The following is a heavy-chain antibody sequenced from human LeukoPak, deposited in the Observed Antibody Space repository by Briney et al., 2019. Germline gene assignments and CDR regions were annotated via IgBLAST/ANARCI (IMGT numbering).Heavy chain of an antibody. J-gene: IGHJ6*03. CDR3: ARDALDIVVVPAASYYYYMDV. CDR1: GFTFSSYW. D-gene: IGHD2-2*03. CDR2: IKQDGSEK. V-gene: IGHV3-7*03. Sequence: GGSLRLSCAASGFTFSSYWMSWVRQAPGKGLEWVANIKQDGSEKYYVDSVKGRFTISRDNAKNSLYLQMNSLRAEDTAVYYCARDALDIVVVPAASYYYYMDVWGKGTTVTVSS.